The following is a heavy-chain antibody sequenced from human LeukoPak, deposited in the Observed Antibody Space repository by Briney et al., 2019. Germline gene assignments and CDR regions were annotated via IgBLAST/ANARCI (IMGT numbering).Heavy chain of an antibody. J-gene: IGHJ6*02. CDR2: IRSKANSYAT. CDR1: GFTFSGSA. Sequence: PGGSLRLSCAASGFTFSGSAMHWVRQASGKGLEWVGRIRSKANSYATAYAASVKGRFTISGDDSKNTAYLQMNSLKTEDTAVYYCTSLPNIYCSSTSCYDDYYYGMDVWGQGTTVTVSS. D-gene: IGHD2-2*01. CDR3: TSLPNIYCSSTSCYDDYYYGMDV. V-gene: IGHV3-73*01.